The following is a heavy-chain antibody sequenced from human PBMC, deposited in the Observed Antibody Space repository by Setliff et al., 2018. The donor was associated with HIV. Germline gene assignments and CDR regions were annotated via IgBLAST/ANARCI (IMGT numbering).Heavy chain of an antibody. V-gene: IGHV3-72*01. D-gene: IGHD2-2*01. CDR3: ARDRRGIVVVPAAKGYYYYGMDV. CDR2: TRNKAKSYTT. CDR1: GFTFSGYY. J-gene: IGHJ6*02. Sequence: GGSLRLSCAASGFTFSGYYMDWVRQAPGKGLEWVGRTRNKAKSYTTEYAVSVKGRFIISRDDSRNSLYLQMNSLRAEDTAVYYCARDRRGIVVVPAAKGYYYYGMDVWGQGTTVTVSS.